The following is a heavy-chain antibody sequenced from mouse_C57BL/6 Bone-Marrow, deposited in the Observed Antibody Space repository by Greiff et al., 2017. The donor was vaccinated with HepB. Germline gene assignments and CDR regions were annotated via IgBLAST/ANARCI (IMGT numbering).Heavy chain of an antibody. CDR3: ARSNMGLLPLSY. CDR2: IDPANGNT. CDR1: GFNIKNTY. Sequence: EVKLMESVAELVRPGASVKLSCTASGFNIKNTYMHWVKQRPEQGLEWIGRIDPANGNTKYAPKFQGKATITADTSSNTAYLQLSSLTSEDTAIYYCARSNMGLLPLSYWGQGTTLTVSS. D-gene: IGHD2-3*01. J-gene: IGHJ2*01. V-gene: IGHV14-3*01.